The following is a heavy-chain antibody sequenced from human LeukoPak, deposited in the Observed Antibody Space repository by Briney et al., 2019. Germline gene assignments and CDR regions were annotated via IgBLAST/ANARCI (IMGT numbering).Heavy chain of an antibody. Sequence: PGASLRLSCAASGFTFSNYVMHWVRQAPGKGLEWVALIWSDGSNKYYADSVNGRFTISRDNSKNTLYLQMNSLRAEDTSVYFCARDEGYTYGHPLDYWGQGTLVTVSS. CDR1: GFTFSNYV. V-gene: IGHV3-33*01. D-gene: IGHD5-18*01. CDR2: IWSDGSNK. CDR3: ARDEGYTYGHPLDY. J-gene: IGHJ4*02.